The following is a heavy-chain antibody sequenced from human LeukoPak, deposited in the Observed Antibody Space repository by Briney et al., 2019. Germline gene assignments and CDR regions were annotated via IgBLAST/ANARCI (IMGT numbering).Heavy chain of an antibody. CDR1: GGTFSSYA. D-gene: IGHD1-26*01. J-gene: IGHJ5*02. CDR3: ARPVGGATTDWFDP. V-gene: IGHV1-69*13. CDR2: IIPIFGTA. Sequence: ASVKVSCKASGGTFSSYAISWVRQAPGQGLEWMGGIIPIFGTANYAQKFQGRVTITADESTSTAYMELSSLRSEDTAVYYCARPVGGATTDWFDPWGQGTLVTVSS.